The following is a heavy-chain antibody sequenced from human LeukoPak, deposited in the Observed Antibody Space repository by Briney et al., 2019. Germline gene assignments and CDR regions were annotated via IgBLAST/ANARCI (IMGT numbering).Heavy chain of an antibody. CDR2: IYSGST. J-gene: IGHJ3*02. CDR3: ASRIVGATKANAFDI. Sequence: SETLSLTCTVSGGSISSGDYYWSWIRQPPGKGLEWIGYIYSGSTHYNPSLKSRVTISVDTSKNQFSLKLSSVTAADTAVYYCASRIVGATKANAFDIWGQGTMVTVSS. CDR1: GGSISSGDYY. D-gene: IGHD1-26*01. V-gene: IGHV4-30-4*08.